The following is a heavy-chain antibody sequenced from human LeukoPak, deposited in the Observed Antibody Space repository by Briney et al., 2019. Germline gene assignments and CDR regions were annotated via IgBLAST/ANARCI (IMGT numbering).Heavy chain of an antibody. D-gene: IGHD2/OR15-2a*01. CDR2: IYYSGSS. CDR3: ARHSALTTFTFDY. J-gene: IGHJ4*02. CDR1: GGSIYSSNYF. Sequence: PSETLSLTCTVSGGSIYSSNYFWGWVRQPPGEGLEWIGSIYYSGSSYYSPSLRSRVTISVDTSKNQFSLKLSSVTAADTAVYYCARHSALTTFTFDYWGQGTLVTVSS. V-gene: IGHV4-39*01.